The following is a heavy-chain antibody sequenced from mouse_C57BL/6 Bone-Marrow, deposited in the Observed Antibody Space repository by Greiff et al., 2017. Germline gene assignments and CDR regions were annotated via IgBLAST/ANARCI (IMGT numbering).Heavy chain of an antibody. Sequence: EVKVEESGGGLVQPGGSMKLSCAASGFTFSDAWMDWVRQSPEKGLEWVAEIRNKANNHATYYAESVKGRFTISRADSKSSVYLQMNSLRAEDTGIYYCSPSTIVTLYAMDYWGQGTSVTVSS. CDR1: GFTFSDAW. CDR2: IRNKANNHAT. D-gene: IGHD2-5*01. CDR3: SPSTIVTLYAMDY. J-gene: IGHJ4*01. V-gene: IGHV6-6*01.